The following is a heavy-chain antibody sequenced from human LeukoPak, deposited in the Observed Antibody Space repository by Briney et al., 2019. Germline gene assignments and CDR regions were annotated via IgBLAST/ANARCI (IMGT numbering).Heavy chain of an antibody. Sequence: SETLSITCAVYGGSFSGYYWSWIRQPPGKGLEWIGEINHSGSTNYNPSLKSRVTISVDTSKNQFSLKLSSVTAADTAVYYCARDPTIFGAPAYAFDIWGQGTMVTVSS. J-gene: IGHJ3*02. CDR1: GGSFSGYY. V-gene: IGHV4-34*01. CDR3: ARDPTIFGAPAYAFDI. D-gene: IGHD3-3*01. CDR2: INHSGST.